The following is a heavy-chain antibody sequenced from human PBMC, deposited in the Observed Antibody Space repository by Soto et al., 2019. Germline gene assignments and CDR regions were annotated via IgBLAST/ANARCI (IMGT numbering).Heavy chain of an antibody. Sequence: SETLSLTCTVSGGSISSYYWSWIRQPPGKGLEWIGYIYYSGSTNYNPSLKSRVTISVDTSKNQFSLKLSSVTAADTAVYYCAREQGYSFDYWGQGTLVTVSS. D-gene: IGHD2-21*01. CDR2: IYYSGST. V-gene: IGHV4-59*01. J-gene: IGHJ4*02. CDR1: GGSISSYY. CDR3: AREQGYSFDY.